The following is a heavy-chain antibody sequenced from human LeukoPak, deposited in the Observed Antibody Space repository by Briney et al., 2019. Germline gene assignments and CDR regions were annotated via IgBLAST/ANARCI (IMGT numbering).Heavy chain of an antibody. J-gene: IGHJ4*02. D-gene: IGHD6-19*01. CDR3: ARGPSSYSSGWALGINY. CDR1: GFTFSSYG. V-gene: IGHV3-33*01. CDR2: IWYDGSNK. Sequence: GRSLRLSCAASGFTFSSYGMHWVRQAPGKGLEWVAVIWYDGSNKYYADSVKGRFTISRDNSKNTLYLQMNSLRAEDTAVYYCARGPSSYSSGWALGINYWGQGTLVTVSS.